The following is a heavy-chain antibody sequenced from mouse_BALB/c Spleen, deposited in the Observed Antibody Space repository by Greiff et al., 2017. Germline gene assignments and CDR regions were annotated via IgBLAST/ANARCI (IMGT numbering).Heavy chain of an antibody. CDR2: ISNGGGST. CDR1: GFTFSSYT. V-gene: IGHV5-12-2*01. J-gene: IGHJ2*01. Sequence: EVMLVESGGGLVQPGGSLKLSCAASGFTFSSYTMSWVRQTPEKRLEWVAYISNGGGSTYYPDTVKGRFTISRDNAKNTLYLQMSSLKSEDTAMYYCARHENYGNLDYWGQGTTLTVSS. D-gene: IGHD2-1*01. CDR3: ARHENYGNLDY.